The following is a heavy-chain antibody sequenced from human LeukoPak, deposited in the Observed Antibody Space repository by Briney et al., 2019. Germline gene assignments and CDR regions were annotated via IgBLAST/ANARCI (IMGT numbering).Heavy chain of an antibody. CDR2: IYSDGSA. V-gene: IGHV3-53*01. J-gene: IGHJ4*02. Sequence: GGSLRLSCAAAGFTVSGNYMSWVRQPPGKGLEWVLVIYSDGSAFNADSVKGRFTISRDNSKNTLYLQMNSLRAEDTAVYYCASNYDSSGYLHFEYWGQGTLVTVSS. CDR1: GFTVSGNY. D-gene: IGHD3-22*01. CDR3: ASNYDSSGYLHFEY.